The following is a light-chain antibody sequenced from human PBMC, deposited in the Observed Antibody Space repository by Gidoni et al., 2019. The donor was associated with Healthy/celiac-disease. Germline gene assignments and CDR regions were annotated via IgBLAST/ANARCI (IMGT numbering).Light chain of an antibody. CDR2: KAS. V-gene: IGKV1-5*03. CDR3: QQYNSYSRT. CDR1: QSISIW. J-gene: IGKJ1*01. Sequence: IQMTQSPSTLSASVGDRVTITCRASQSISIWLAWYQHKPGKAPKLLSYKASSLESGVPSRFSGSGSGTEFTLTISSLQPDDFATYYCQQYNSYSRTFGQGTKVEIK.